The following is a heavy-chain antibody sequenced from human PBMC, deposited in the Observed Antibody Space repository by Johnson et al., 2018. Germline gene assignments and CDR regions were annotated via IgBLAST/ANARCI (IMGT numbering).Heavy chain of an antibody. CDR2: IIPILGMA. Sequence: QVQLVESGAEVKKXGSSVKVSCKASGGTFSSYTISWVRQAPGQGLEWMGRIIPILGMANYAQKFQGRGTITAEKSTSTAYMELSSLSSGDTAVYYCGSNYGSGNYYYMDVWGKGTTVTVSS. V-gene: IGHV1-69*02. CDR1: GGTFSSYT. CDR3: GSNYGSGNYYYMDV. D-gene: IGHD3-10*01. J-gene: IGHJ6*03.